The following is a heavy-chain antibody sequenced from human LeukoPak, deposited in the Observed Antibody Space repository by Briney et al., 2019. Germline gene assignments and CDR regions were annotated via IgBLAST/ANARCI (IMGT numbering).Heavy chain of an antibody. CDR3: ARDTYYDILTGYAFDI. D-gene: IGHD3-9*01. CDR1: GYTFTGYY. CDR2: INPNSGGT. V-gene: IGHV1-2*02. J-gene: IGHJ3*02. Sequence: GASVKVSCKAPGYTFTGYYMHWVRQAPGQGLEWMGWINPNSGGTNYAQKFQGRVTMTRDTSISTAYMELSRLRSDDTAVYYCARDTYYDILTGYAFDIWGQGTMVTVSS.